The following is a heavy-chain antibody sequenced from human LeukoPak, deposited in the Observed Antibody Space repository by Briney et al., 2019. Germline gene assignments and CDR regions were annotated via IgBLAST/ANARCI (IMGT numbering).Heavy chain of an antibody. V-gene: IGHV5-51*01. D-gene: IGHD3-22*01. CDR3: ARDLIYYDSSERPPARYNWFDP. Sequence: GESLKISCTGSGYSFTSYWIAWVRQMPGKGLEWMGIIYPGDSDTRYSPSFQGQVTISADKSISTAYLQWSSLKASDTAVYYCARDLIYYDSSERPPARYNWFDPWGQGTLVTVSS. J-gene: IGHJ5*02. CDR1: GYSFTSYW. CDR2: IYPGDSDT.